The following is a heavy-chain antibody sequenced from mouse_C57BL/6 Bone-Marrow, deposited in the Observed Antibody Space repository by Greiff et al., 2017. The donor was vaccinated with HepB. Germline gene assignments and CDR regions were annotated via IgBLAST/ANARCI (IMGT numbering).Heavy chain of an antibody. CDR3: ARQGLYYYGSSPYAMDY. CDR2: ISNLAYSI. D-gene: IGHD1-1*01. J-gene: IGHJ4*01. Sequence: EVQVVESGGGLVQPGGSLKLSCAASGFTFSDYGMAWVRQAPRKGPEWVAFISNLAYSIYYADTVTGRFTISRENAKNTLYLEMSSLRSEDTAMYYCARQGLYYYGSSPYAMDYWGQGTSVTVSS. V-gene: IGHV5-15*01. CDR1: GFTFSDYG.